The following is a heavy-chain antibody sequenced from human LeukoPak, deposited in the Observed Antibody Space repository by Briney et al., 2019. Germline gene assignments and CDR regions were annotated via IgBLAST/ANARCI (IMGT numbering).Heavy chain of an antibody. Sequence: ASVQVTCKASGYTFTGYYLHWVRQAPGQGLEWVGGINSNNGDTHYAQNFQGRVTMTRDTSISTACMELSRLGSDDTGVYYCAREGDGYNLDWGQGTLVTVSS. V-gene: IGHV1-2*02. CDR1: GYTFTGYY. J-gene: IGHJ4*02. CDR2: INSNNGDT. CDR3: AREGDGYNLD. D-gene: IGHD5-24*01.